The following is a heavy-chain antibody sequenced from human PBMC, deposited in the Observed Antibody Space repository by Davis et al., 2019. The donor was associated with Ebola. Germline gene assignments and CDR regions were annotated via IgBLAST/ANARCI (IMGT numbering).Heavy chain of an antibody. CDR2: ISYDGSNK. J-gene: IGHJ6*02. D-gene: IGHD2-2*02. CDR1: GFTFSSYG. V-gene: IGHV3-30*03. CDR3: ARGDIVVVPAAIETDYYYYGMDV. Sequence: PGGSLRLSCAASGFTFSSYGMHWVRQAPGKGLEWVAVISYDGSNKYYADSVKGRFTISRDNSKNTLYLQMNSLRAEDTAVYYCARGDIVVVPAAIETDYYYYGMDVWGQGTTVTVSS.